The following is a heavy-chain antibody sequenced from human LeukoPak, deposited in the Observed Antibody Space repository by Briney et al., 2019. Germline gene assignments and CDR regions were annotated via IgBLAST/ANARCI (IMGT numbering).Heavy chain of an antibody. J-gene: IGHJ4*02. Sequence: GGSLRLSCAASGFTFSSYWMSWVRQAPGKGLEWVAIIKEDGSEKYYVDSVKGRFTISRDNAKNSLYLQMNRLRAEDTAVYYCARMVRGGIISHFEYWGQGTLVTVSS. V-gene: IGHV3-7*01. CDR2: IKEDGSEK. CDR3: ARMVRGGIISHFEY. D-gene: IGHD3-10*01. CDR1: GFTFSSYW.